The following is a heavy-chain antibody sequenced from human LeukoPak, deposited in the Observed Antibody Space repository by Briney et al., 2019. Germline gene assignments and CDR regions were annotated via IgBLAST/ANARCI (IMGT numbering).Heavy chain of an antibody. J-gene: IGHJ4*02. D-gene: IGHD2-15*01. CDR3: AREWVVLAAAIFY. V-gene: IGHV1-2*02. CDR1: GYTFTGYY. CDR2: INPKSGGT. Sequence: ASVKVSCKASGYTFTGYYMHWVRQAPGQGLEWMGWINPKSGGTNYAQKFQGRVTMTRDTSISTAHMELTSLRSDDTAVYYCAREWVVLAAAIFYWGQGTLVTVSS.